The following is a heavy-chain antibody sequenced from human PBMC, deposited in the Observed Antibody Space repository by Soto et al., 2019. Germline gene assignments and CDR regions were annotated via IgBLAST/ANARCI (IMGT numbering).Heavy chain of an antibody. D-gene: IGHD2-15*01. J-gene: IGHJ1*01. Sequence: EVQLVESGGGLVKPGGSLRLSCAASGFTFSNAWMIWVRQAPGKGLEWVGRIKSKTDGGTTDYAAPVKGTFTTSRDDYNNTLYLQINSLTTDDTAVYYCTSVHGGGSCYTFQHWGQGTLVTVSS. CDR1: GFTFSNAW. CDR2: IKSKTDGGTT. V-gene: IGHV3-15*07. CDR3: TSVHGGGSCYTFQH.